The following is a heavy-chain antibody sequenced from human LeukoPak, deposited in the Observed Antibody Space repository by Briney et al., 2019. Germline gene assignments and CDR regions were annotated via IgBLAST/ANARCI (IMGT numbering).Heavy chain of an antibody. CDR3: AKDSAKKYDDY. CDR2: ISGSAGST. CDR1: GFTFSNYA. V-gene: IGHV3-23*01. D-gene: IGHD2/OR15-2a*01. Sequence: GGSLRLSCAASGFTFSNYAMSWVRQAPGKGLEWVSAISGSAGSTYYADSVKGRFTISRENSKNTLYLQMNSLRAEDTAVYYCAKDSAKKYDDYWGQGTLVTVSS. J-gene: IGHJ4*02.